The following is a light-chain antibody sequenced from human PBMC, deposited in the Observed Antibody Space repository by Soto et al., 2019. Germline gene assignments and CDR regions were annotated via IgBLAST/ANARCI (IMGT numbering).Light chain of an antibody. CDR1: QTVSSSY. CDR2: RAS. J-gene: IGKJ2*01. Sequence: EIVLTQSPGTLSLSPGERATLSCRASQTVSSSYLAWNQQKPGQAPRLLIYRASGRATGIPNRFSGSGSGTDFTLTISRLEPEDFAVYYCQQYGSSPMYTFCQGTKLEIK. CDR3: QQYGSSPMYT. V-gene: IGKV3-20*01.